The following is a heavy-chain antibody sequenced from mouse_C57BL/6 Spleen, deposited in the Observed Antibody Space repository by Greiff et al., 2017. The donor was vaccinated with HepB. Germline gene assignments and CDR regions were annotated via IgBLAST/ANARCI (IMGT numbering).Heavy chain of an antibody. V-gene: IGHV1-80*01. D-gene: IGHD1-1*01. Sequence: QVQLKESGAELVKPGASVKISCKASGYAFSSYWMNWVKQRPGKGLEWIGQIYPGDGDTNYNGKFKGKATLTADKYSSTAYMQLSSLTSEDSAVYFCARSATVPWFAYWGQGTLVTVSA. J-gene: IGHJ3*01. CDR2: IYPGDGDT. CDR1: GYAFSSYW. CDR3: ARSATVPWFAY.